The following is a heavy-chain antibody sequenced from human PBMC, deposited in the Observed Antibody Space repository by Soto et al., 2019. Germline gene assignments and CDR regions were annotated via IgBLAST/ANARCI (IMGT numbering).Heavy chain of an antibody. D-gene: IGHD2-21*01. CDR2: IYHSGST. Sequence: QLQLPASGSGLVKPSQPLSLTCAVSGGSISSGGYSWSWIRPPPGKGLEWIGYIYHSGSTYYNPSLKSRVTIAVDMSKNPCSLKLSSVTAADTAVYCCAIGNVVAIDYWGQGTLVTVSS. J-gene: IGHJ4*02. CDR1: GGSISSGGYS. CDR3: AIGNVVAIDY. V-gene: IGHV4-30-2*01.